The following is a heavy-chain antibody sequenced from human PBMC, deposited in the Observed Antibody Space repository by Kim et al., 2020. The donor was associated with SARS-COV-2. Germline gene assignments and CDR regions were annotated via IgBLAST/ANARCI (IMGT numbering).Heavy chain of an antibody. D-gene: IGHD4-17*01. Sequence: SVKVSCKASGGTFSSYAISWVRQAPGQGLEWMGGIIPIFGTANYAQKFQGRVTITADESTSTAYMELSSLRSEDTAVYYCASNLRGYGGNSGWFDPWGQGTLVTVSS. CDR1: GGTFSSYA. J-gene: IGHJ5*02. CDR3: ASNLRGYGGNSGWFDP. CDR2: IIPIFGTA. V-gene: IGHV1-69*13.